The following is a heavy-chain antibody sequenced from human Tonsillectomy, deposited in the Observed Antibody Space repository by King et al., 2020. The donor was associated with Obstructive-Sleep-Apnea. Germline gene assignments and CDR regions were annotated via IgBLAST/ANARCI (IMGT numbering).Heavy chain of an antibody. CDR2: ILYDGSDK. CDR3: ARGTTTVTTKYYFDY. Sequence: VQLVESGGGVVQPGTSLRLSCAASGFTFSSYAIHWVRQAPGKGLEWVSLILYDGSDKYYADSVKGRFTISRDNSKNTLYLQMNSLRAEDTALYYCARGTTTVTTKYYFDYWGQRTRVTVSS. CDR1: GFTFSSYA. J-gene: IGHJ4*02. V-gene: IGHV3-30*04. D-gene: IGHD4-17*01.